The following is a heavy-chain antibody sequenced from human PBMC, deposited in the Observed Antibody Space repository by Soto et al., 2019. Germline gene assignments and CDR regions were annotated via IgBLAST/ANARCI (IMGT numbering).Heavy chain of an antibody. CDR2: IYYSGST. V-gene: IGHV4-59*01. CDR3: ARVVARESGMDV. CDR1: GGSISSYY. D-gene: IGHD2-15*01. J-gene: IGHJ6*02. Sequence: PSGTLSLTCTVSGGSISSYYWSWIRQPPGKGLEWIGYIYYSGSTNYNPSLKSRVTISVDTSKNQFSLKLSSVTAADTAVYYCARVVARESGMDVWGQGTTVTVSS.